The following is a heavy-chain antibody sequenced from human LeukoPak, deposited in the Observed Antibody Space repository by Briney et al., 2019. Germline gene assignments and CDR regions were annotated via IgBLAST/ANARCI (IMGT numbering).Heavy chain of an antibody. CDR2: IIPIFGTA. CDR1: GGTFSSYA. J-gene: IGHJ6*03. V-gene: IGHV1-69*13. D-gene: IGHD6-13*01. CDR3: AREGRASSSWRSYMDV. Sequence: WASVKVSCKASGGTFSSYAISWVRQAPGQGLEWVGGIIPIFGTANYAQKFQGRVTITADESTSTAYMELSSLRSEDTAVYYCAREGRASSSWRSYMDVWGKGTTVTVSS.